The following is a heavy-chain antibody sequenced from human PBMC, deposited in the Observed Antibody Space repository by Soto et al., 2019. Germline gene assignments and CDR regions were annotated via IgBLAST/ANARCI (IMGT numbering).Heavy chain of an antibody. D-gene: IGHD6-6*01. CDR2: IKSKTDGGTT. Sequence: GGSLILSCAASGFTFSNAWMNWVRQAPGKGLEWVGRIKSKTDGGTTDYAAPVKGRFTISRDDSKNTLYLQMNSLKTEDTAVYYCTTDLGNSSSSAFDYWGQGTLVTVSS. CDR1: GFTFSNAW. V-gene: IGHV3-15*07. CDR3: TTDLGNSSSSAFDY. J-gene: IGHJ4*02.